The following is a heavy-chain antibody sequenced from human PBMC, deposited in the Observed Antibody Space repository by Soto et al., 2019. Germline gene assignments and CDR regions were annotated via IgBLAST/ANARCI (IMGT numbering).Heavy chain of an antibody. V-gene: IGHV3-9*01. J-gene: IGHJ4*02. CDR2: ISWNSGSI. Sequence: EVQLVESGGGLVQPGRSLRLSCAASGFTFDDYAMHWVRQAPGKGLEWVSGISWNSGSIGYADSVKGRFTISRDNAKNSLYLQMNSLRAEDTALYYCAKSLAGIAAAGLDYWGQGTLVTVSS. CDR1: GFTFDDYA. CDR3: AKSLAGIAAAGLDY. D-gene: IGHD6-13*01.